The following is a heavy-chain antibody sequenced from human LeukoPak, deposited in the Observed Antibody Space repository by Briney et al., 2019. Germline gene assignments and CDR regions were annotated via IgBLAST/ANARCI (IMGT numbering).Heavy chain of an antibody. CDR1: GFTFSSYW. CDR3: AKVYSSGYFDY. CDR2: IDTDGSRI. Sequence: GGSLRLSCAASGFTFSSYWMHWVRQAPGKGLVWVSRIDTDGSRISHGDSVKGRFTISRDNAKNTLYLQMNSLRAEDTAVYYCAKVYSSGYFDYWGQGTLVTVSS. V-gene: IGHV3-74*01. J-gene: IGHJ4*02. D-gene: IGHD6-19*01.